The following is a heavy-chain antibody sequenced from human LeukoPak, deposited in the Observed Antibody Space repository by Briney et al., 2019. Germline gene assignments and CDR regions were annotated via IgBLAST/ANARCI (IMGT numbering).Heavy chain of an antibody. J-gene: IGHJ4*02. D-gene: IGHD3-16*01. Sequence: PSETLSLTCTVSGYSISSGYYWGWIRQPPGKGLEWIANIYYGENADYNPSLQSRITISIDTSKNQFSLKVNSVTAADTAVYYCVRLKGVPLLHPQYFDHWGQGTLVTVSS. CDR2: IYYGENA. CDR3: VRLKGVPLLHPQYFDH. CDR1: GYSISSGYY. V-gene: IGHV4-38-2*02.